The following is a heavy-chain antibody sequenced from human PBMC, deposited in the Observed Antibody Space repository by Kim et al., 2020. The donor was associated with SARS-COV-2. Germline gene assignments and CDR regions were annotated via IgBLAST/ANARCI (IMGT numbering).Heavy chain of an antibody. CDR2: IKSKTEGGTT. V-gene: IGHV3-15*01. Sequence: GGSLRLSCAASGFTFSNAWMSWVRQAPGKGLEWVGRIKSKTEGGTTDYAAPVKGRFTISRDDSKNTLYLQMNSLKTEDTAVYYCTTDVRGSSWSADYWGQGTLVTDSS. D-gene: IGHD6-13*01. J-gene: IGHJ4*02. CDR3: TTDVRGSSWSADY. CDR1: GFTFSNAW.